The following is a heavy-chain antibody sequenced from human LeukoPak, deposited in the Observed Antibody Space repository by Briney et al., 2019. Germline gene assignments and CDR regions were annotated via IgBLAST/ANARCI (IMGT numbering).Heavy chain of an antibody. Sequence: PSETLSLTCTVSGGSISSSSYYWGWIRQPPGKGLEWIGSIYYSGSTYYNPSLKSRVTMSVDTSKNQFSLKLSSVTAADTAVYYCASHDYGDYSFDYWGQGTLVTVSS. J-gene: IGHJ4*02. CDR2: IYYSGST. CDR3: ASHDYGDYSFDY. CDR1: GGSISSSSYY. D-gene: IGHD4-17*01. V-gene: IGHV4-39*01.